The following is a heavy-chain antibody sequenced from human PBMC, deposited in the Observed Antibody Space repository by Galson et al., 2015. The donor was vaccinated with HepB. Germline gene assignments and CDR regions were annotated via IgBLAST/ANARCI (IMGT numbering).Heavy chain of an antibody. CDR3: ARGVLLWDGPDY. CDR1: GYKFISYY. CDR2: INPSGGST. Sequence: SVKASCKASGYKFISYYMHWVRQAPGQGLEWMGIINPSGGSTAYAPKFQGRVTLTRDTSTSTVFMELSSLRSDDTAVYFCARGVLLWDGPDYWGQGTVVTVSS. V-gene: IGHV1-46*01. J-gene: IGHJ4*02. D-gene: IGHD3-10*01.